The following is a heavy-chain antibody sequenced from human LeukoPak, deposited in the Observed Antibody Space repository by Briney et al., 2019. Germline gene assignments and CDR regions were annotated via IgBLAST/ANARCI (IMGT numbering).Heavy chain of an antibody. CDR3: ARGSLLRYFGWPIDY. CDR2: INHSGST. J-gene: IGHJ4*02. CDR1: GGSLSGYY. Sequence: PSETLSLTCAVYGGSLSGYYWSWIRQPPGKGLEWIGEINHSGSTNYNPSLKSRVTISVDTSKNQFSLKLSSVTAADTAVYYCARGSLLRYFGWPIDYWGQGTLVTVSS. V-gene: IGHV4-34*01. D-gene: IGHD3-9*01.